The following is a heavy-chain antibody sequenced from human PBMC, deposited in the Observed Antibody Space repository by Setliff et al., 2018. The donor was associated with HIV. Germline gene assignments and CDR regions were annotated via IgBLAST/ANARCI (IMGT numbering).Heavy chain of an antibody. V-gene: IGHV3-7*01. CDR1: GFTFSSYW. Sequence: GGSLRLSCAASGFTFSSYWMSWVRQAPGKGLEWVANIKQDGSDKYYVDSVKGRFTISRDNAKNSLYLQMNSLRAEDTAVYYCARVVAVPAAWGYYSDYWGQGTLVTVSS. D-gene: IGHD2-2*01. CDR3: ARVVAVPAAWGYYSDY. J-gene: IGHJ4*02. CDR2: IKQDGSDK.